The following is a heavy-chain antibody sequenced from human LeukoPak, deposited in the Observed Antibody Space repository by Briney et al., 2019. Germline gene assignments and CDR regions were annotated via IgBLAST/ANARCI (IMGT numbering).Heavy chain of an antibody. J-gene: IGHJ5*02. CDR2: IYTSGST. CDR3: ARHSGITIFGVGPPNWFDP. CDR1: GGSISSYY. V-gene: IGHV4-4*09. D-gene: IGHD3-3*01. Sequence: PSETLSLTCAVSGGSISSYYWSWIRQPPGKGLEWIGYIYTSGSTNYNPSLKSRVTISVDTSKNQFSLKLSSVTAADTAVYYCARHSGITIFGVGPPNWFDPWGQGTLVTVSS.